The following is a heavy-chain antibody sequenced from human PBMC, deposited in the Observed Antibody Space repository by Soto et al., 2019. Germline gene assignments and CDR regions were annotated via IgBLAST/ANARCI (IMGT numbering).Heavy chain of an antibody. CDR1: GGSISSGSYY. D-gene: IGHD3-10*01. V-gene: IGHV4-31*03. Sequence: QVQLQESGPGLVKSSQTLSLTCTVSGGSISSGSYYWSWIRQLPGKGLEWIGYIYYSGSTYYNPSLKGRVTISVDTSKNQFSLKLNSVTAADTAVYYCATRTDYYYGSGSLGGMDVWGQGTTVTVSS. J-gene: IGHJ6*02. CDR3: ATRTDYYYGSGSLGGMDV. CDR2: IYYSGST.